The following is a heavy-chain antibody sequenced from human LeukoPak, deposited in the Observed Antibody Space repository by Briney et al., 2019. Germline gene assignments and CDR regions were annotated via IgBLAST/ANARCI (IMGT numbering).Heavy chain of an antibody. D-gene: IGHD6-19*01. V-gene: IGHV3-48*03. CDR3: ARAPSSGWSK. CDR1: GFTFSSYE. CDR2: ISSSGSTI. Sequence: PGGSLRLSCAASGFTFSSYEMNWVRQAPGKWLEWVSYISSSGSTIYYADSVKGRFTISRDNAKNSLYLQMNSLRAEDTAVYYCARAPSSGWSKWGQGTLVTVSS. J-gene: IGHJ4*02.